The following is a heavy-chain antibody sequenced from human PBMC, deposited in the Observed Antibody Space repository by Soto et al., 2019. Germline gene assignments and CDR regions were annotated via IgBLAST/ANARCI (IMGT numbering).Heavy chain of an antibody. D-gene: IGHD3-22*01. Sequence: QITLKESGPTLVKPTQTLTLTCTFSGFSLSTSGVGVGWIRQPPGKALEWLALIYWNDDKRYSPSLKSRLTITKDTSKNQLVLTMTNMDPVDTATYYCAHRRYYYDSSGYWAGFDYWGQGTLVTVSS. J-gene: IGHJ4*02. CDR3: AHRRYYYDSSGYWAGFDY. CDR2: IYWNDDK. CDR1: GFSLSTSGVG. V-gene: IGHV2-5*01.